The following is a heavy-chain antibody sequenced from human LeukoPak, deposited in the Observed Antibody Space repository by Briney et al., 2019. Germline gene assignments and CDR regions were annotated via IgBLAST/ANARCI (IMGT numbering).Heavy chain of an antibody. CDR2: IYWDDDK. V-gene: IGHV2-5*02. CDR3: AHGQTGVDQFDY. Sequence: SGPTLVKPTQTLRLTCTFSGFSLSTSGVCVGWIRQPSGKALEWLALIYWDDDKRYSPSLKSRLTITKDTSKNQVVLTMTNMDPVDTATYYCAHGQTGVDQFDYWGQGTLVTVSS. CDR1: GFSLSTSGVC. D-gene: IGHD3-3*01. J-gene: IGHJ4*02.